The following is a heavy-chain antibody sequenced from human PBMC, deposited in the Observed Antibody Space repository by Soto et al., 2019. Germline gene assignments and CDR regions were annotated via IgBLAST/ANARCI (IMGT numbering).Heavy chain of an antibody. V-gene: IGHV1-69*13. CDR3: ARDLIEHYDFWSGQTPVYYYYDMDV. Sequence: GASVKVSCKASGGTFSSYAISWVRQAPGQGLEWMGGIIPSFGTANYAQKFQGRVTITADESTSTAYMELSSLRFEVTAVYYCARDLIEHYDFWSGQTPVYYYYDMDVWGQGTTVTVSS. D-gene: IGHD3-3*01. J-gene: IGHJ6*02. CDR2: IIPSFGTA. CDR1: GGTFSSYA.